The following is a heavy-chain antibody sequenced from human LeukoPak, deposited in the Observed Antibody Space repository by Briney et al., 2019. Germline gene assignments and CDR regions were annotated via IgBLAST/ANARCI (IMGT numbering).Heavy chain of an antibody. V-gene: IGHV1-2*02. CDR1: GYTFTGYY. CDR2: INPNSGDT. CDR3: ARDGLGQLGPTDY. D-gene: IGHD2-2*01. Sequence: ASVKVSCKASGYTFTGYYIHWVRRAPGQGLEWMGWINPNSGDTNYAQKFQGRVTMTRDTSISTAYMELSRLRSDDTAVYYCARDGLGQLGPTDYWGQGTLVTVSS. J-gene: IGHJ4*02.